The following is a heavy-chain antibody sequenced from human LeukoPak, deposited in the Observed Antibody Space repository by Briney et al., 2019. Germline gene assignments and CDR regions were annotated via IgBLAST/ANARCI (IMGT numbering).Heavy chain of an antibody. J-gene: IGHJ4*02. Sequence: GGSLRLSCAASGFTFSSSSISWVRQAPGKGLEWVSAITDAVGSTHYADSVKGRFTISSDNSKNTVYLQMSSLRPEDMAVYYCAKEIFSGLLYIDYWGQGTPVTVSS. V-gene: IGHV3-23*01. CDR1: GFTFSSSS. CDR2: ITDAVGST. D-gene: IGHD5-12*01. CDR3: AKEIFSGLLYIDY.